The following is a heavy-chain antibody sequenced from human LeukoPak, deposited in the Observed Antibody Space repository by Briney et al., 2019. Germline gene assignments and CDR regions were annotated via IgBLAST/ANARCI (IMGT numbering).Heavy chain of an antibody. V-gene: IGHV4-59*12. CDR1: GGSMSSNY. D-gene: IGHD6-13*01. CDR2: IYYSGST. Sequence: SETLSLTCTVSGGSMSSNYWSWIRQPPGKGLEWIGYIYYSGSTNYNPSLKSRVSISVDRSKKQFSLKLTSVTAADTALYYCAIRFGRLEAGGTPFDSWGQGTLVTVSS. J-gene: IGHJ4*02. CDR3: AIRFGRLEAGGTPFDS.